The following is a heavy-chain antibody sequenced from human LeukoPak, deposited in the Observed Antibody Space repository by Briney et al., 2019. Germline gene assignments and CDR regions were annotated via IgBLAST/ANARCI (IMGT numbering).Heavy chain of an antibody. J-gene: IGHJ4*02. V-gene: IGHV1-18*01. CDR2: INPYNGNT. CDR1: GYTFATYG. D-gene: IGHD2-2*02. Sequence: ASVKVSCKASGYTFATYGISWVRQAPGQGLECMGWINPYNGNTNYAQKLQGRVTMTTDTSTSTAYMELRSLRSDDTAVYYCARELYGRFEYWGQGTLVTVSS. CDR3: ARELYGRFEY.